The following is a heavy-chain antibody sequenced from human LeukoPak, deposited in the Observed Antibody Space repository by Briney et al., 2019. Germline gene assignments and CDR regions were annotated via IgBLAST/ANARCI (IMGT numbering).Heavy chain of an antibody. CDR1: GFTFSSYE. CDR2: ISSSGSTI. Sequence: GGSLRLSCATSGFTFSSYEMYWVRQAPGKGLEWVSYISSSGSTIYYAGSVKGRFTTSRDNAKNSVYLQMNSLRAEDTAVYYCARDNTMARGVKFDYWGQGTLVTVSS. CDR3: ARDNTMARGVKFDY. D-gene: IGHD3-10*01. J-gene: IGHJ4*02. V-gene: IGHV3-48*03.